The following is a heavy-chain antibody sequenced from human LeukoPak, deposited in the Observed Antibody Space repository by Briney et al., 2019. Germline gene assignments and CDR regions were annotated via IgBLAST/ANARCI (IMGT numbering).Heavy chain of an antibody. CDR2: VIPIFGTA. J-gene: IGHJ4*02. CDR1: GGTFSSYA. D-gene: IGHD1-26*01. Sequence: SVKVSCKASGGTFSSYAISWVRQAPGQGLEWMGGVIPIFGTANYAQKFQGRVTITRDTSASTAYMELSSLRSEDTAVYYCARGRGTGSYYLLWGQGTLVTVSS. V-gene: IGHV1-69*05. CDR3: ARGRGTGSYYLL.